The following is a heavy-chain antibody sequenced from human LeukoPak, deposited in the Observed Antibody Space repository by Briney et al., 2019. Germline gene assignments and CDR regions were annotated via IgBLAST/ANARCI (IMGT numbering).Heavy chain of an antibody. V-gene: IGHV3-30*04. J-gene: IGHJ4*02. CDR2: ISYDGSNK. D-gene: IGHD3-22*01. CDR1: GFTFSSYA. Sequence: PGRSLRLSCAASGFTFSSYATHWVRQAPGKGLEWVAVISYDGSNKYYADSVKGRFTISRDNSKNTLYLQMNSLRAEDTAVYYCAKIPDSSGYYYRDYWGQGTLVTVSS. CDR3: AKIPDSSGYYYRDY.